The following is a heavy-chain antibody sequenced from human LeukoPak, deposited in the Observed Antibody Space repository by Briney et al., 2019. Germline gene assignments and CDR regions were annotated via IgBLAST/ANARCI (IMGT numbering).Heavy chain of an antibody. Sequence: SETLSLTCSVSGGSLSSYYWSWIRQPPGKGLEWIGHMFYSGSTKYNPSLKSRITISVDTSKNLFSLKVFSVTAAETALYYCARHFATVTPYYYFGLDVWGQGTTVTVSS. J-gene: IGHJ6*02. CDR3: ARHFATVTPYYYFGLDV. CDR1: GGSLSSYY. V-gene: IGHV4-59*08. D-gene: IGHD4-11*01. CDR2: MFYSGST.